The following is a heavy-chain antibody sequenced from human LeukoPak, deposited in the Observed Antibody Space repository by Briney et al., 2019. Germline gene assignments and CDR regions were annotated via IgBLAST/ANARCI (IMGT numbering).Heavy chain of an antibody. Sequence: GGSLRLSCAASGFTFSSYEMIWGRQAPGQGLEWLAYIRSSGHRTLYCPPSIKGRFTVSRDNAKNSLYLQMNTLTIEDTAVYYCARESDGGGYRFDYWGQGSLVTVSS. J-gene: IGHJ4*02. CDR2: IRSSGHRTL. CDR1: GFTFSSYE. V-gene: IGHV3-48*03. D-gene: IGHD3-22*01. CDR3: ARESDGGGYRFDY.